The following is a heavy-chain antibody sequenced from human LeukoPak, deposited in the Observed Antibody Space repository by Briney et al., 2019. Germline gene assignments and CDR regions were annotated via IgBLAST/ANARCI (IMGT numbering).Heavy chain of an antibody. CDR1: GGSISSYY. V-gene: IGHV4-59*01. CDR3: ARGAVDTAMVHDY. CDR2: IYYSGST. Sequence: SETLSLTCTVSGGSISSYYWSWIRQPPGKGLEWIGYIYYSGSTNYNPSLKSRVTISVDTSKNQFSLKLSSVTAADTAVYYCARGAVDTAMVHDYWGQGTLVTVSS. J-gene: IGHJ4*02. D-gene: IGHD5-18*01.